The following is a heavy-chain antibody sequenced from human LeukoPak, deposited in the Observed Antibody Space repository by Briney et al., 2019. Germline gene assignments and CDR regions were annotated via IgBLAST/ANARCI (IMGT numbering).Heavy chain of an antibody. V-gene: IGHV4-61*02. D-gene: IGHD3-10*01. CDR1: GGSINSGLYY. J-gene: IGHJ5*01. CDR3: ASEGRGPVIYNWFDY. CDR2: VYSSGST. Sequence: SETLSLTCTVSGGSINSGLYYWSWIRQSAGQGLEWIGRVYSSGSTNYNPSLKGRVTISVDTLKNQFSLMVRSVTAADTAVYCCASEGRGPVIYNWFDYWGQGVLVTVSS.